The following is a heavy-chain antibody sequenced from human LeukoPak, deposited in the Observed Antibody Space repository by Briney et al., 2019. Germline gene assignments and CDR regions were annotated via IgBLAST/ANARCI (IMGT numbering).Heavy chain of an antibody. CDR3: ARDSYGDANFDT. J-gene: IGHJ4*02. CDR1: GFIVNTNY. Sequence: GGSLRLSCAASGFIVNTNYMSWVRQAPGRGLEWVSFIYADGNTYYADSVKGRFTISRDISKNAVFLQMNSLRAEDTAVYYCARDSYGDANFDTWGQGTLVTVSS. V-gene: IGHV3-53*01. D-gene: IGHD4-17*01. CDR2: IYADGNT.